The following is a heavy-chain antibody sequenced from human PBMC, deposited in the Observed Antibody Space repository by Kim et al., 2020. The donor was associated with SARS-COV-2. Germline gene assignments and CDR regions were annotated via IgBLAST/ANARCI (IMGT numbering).Heavy chain of an antibody. CDR3: VKDSGSYYQDRGYFDY. V-gene: IGHV3-64D*09. CDR2: ISSNGGST. J-gene: IGHJ4*02. Sequence: GGSLRLSCSASGFTFSSYAMHWVRQAPGKGLEYVSAISSNGGSTYYADSVKGRFTISRDNSKNTLYLQMSSLRAEDTAVYYCVKDSGSYYQDRGYFDYWGQGTLVTVSS. D-gene: IGHD1-26*01. CDR1: GFTFSSYA.